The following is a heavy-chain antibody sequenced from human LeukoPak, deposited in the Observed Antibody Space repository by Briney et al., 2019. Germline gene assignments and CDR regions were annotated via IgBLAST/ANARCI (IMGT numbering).Heavy chain of an antibody. CDR2: ISGDGGST. CDR1: GSTVSSNY. D-gene: IGHD6-19*01. V-gene: IGHV3-43*02. J-gene: IGHJ4*02. CDR3: ARESERSGWYDY. Sequence: GESLRLSCAASGSTVSSNYMTWVRQAPGKGLEWVSLISGDGGSTFYADSVKGRFTISRDNSKNSLYLQMSSLRSEDTALYYCARESERSGWYDYWGQGTLVTVSS.